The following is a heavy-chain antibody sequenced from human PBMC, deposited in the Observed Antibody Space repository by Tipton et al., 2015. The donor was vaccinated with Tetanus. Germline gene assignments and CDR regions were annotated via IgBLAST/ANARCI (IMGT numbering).Heavy chain of an antibody. J-gene: IGHJ4*02. CDR3: AALAAVFRSSEWVPSSVDY. CDR2: IYHRGNT. V-gene: IGHV4-31*03. D-gene: IGHD2-8*01. CDR1: GVSMSNGGYY. Sequence: TLSLTCTVSGVSMSNGGYYWSWIRQHHGKGLEWIGYIYHRGNTYYNPSLKSRLTISVDTSNNQFSLNLRSVTAADTAVYYCAALAAVFRSSEWVPSSVDYWGQGTLVPVAP.